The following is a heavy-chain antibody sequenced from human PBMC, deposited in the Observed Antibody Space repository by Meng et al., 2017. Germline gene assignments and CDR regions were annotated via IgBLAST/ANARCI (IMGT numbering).Heavy chain of an antibody. CDR3: ARTQADRGWFDP. J-gene: IGHJ5*02. V-gene: IGHV1-69*13. CDR2: IIPIFGTA. Sequence: SVKVSCKASGGTFSSYAISWVRQAPGQGLEWMGGIIPIFGTANYAQKFQGRVTIAADASTSTAYMELSSLRSEDTAVYYCARTQADRGWFDPWDQGTLVTVSS. D-gene: IGHD2-15*01. CDR1: GGTFSSYA.